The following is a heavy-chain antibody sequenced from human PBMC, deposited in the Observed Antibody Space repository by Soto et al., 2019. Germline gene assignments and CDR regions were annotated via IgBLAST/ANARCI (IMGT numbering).Heavy chain of an antibody. Sequence: EVQLVESGGGLVKPGGSLRLSCAASGFTFSSYSMNWVRQAPGKGLEWVSSISSSSSYIYYADSVKGRFTISRDNAKNSLYQQKNRLRAEDTAEYYCARGGNIVVVVANDYWGQGTLVTVSS. CDR2: ISSSSSYI. V-gene: IGHV3-21*01. CDR1: GFTFSSYS. J-gene: IGHJ4*02. CDR3: ARGGNIVVVVANDY. D-gene: IGHD2-15*01.